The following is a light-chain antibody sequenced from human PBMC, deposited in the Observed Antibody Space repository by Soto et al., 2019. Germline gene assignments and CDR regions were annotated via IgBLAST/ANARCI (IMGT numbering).Light chain of an antibody. J-gene: IGKJ1*01. CDR2: DAS. V-gene: IGKV1-5*01. CDR3: QQYNSYSST. CDR1: QSISSW. Sequence: DIHMTQSPSTLSASVGDRVTITCRASQSISSWLAWYKQKPGKAPKLLIYDASILESGVPSRFSGVGSGTDFTLTISSLQPDEFATYYCQQYNSYSSTFGQGTKVDIK.